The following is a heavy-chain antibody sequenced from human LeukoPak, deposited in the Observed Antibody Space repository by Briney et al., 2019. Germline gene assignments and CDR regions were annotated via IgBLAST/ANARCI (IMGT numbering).Heavy chain of an antibody. CDR2: IYSGGRT. D-gene: IGHD3-16*01. CDR1: GFTVSSTY. Sequence: PGGSLRLSCTASGFTVSSTYMNWVRQAPGKGLEWVSVIYSGGRTYYADSVKGRFTISRDNAKNSLYLQMNSLRADDTAVYYCAKDGDYGDYWGQGTLVSISS. V-gene: IGHV3-53*01. J-gene: IGHJ4*02. CDR3: AKDGDYGDY.